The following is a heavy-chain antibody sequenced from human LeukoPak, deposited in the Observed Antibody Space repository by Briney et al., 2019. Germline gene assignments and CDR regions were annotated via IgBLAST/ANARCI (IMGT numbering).Heavy chain of an antibody. CDR3: ARGYDSNGYYYPDNYYYYYMDV. D-gene: IGHD3-22*01. J-gene: IGHJ6*03. CDR2: IIPIFGTA. V-gene: IGHV1-69*05. Sequence: GASVKVSCKASGGTFSSYAISWVRQAPGQGLEWMGGIIPIFGTANYAQKFQGRVTITTDESTSTAYMELSSLRSEDTAVYYCARGYDSNGYYYPDNYYYYYMDVWGKGTTVTVSS. CDR1: GGTFSSYA.